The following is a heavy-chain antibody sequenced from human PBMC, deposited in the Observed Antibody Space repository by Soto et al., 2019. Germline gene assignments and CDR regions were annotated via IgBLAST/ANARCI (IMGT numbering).Heavy chain of an antibody. Sequence: QVQLQESGPGLVKPWETLSLTCTVSGNSIGDYYWSWFRQSPGKGLEWIGYIYGSGSTNYNPSLMSRVTISADTSKNQFSLKLTSVTAADTAVYYCARRRIGDYWGLGTPITVSS. V-gene: IGHV4-59*08. CDR3: ARRRIGDY. CDR2: IYGSGST. CDR1: GNSIGDYY. D-gene: IGHD3-3*01. J-gene: IGHJ4*02.